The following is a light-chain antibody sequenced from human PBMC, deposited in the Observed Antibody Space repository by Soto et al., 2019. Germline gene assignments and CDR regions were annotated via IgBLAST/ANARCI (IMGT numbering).Light chain of an antibody. CDR1: NVGSKS. J-gene: IGLJ1*01. CDR2: DDS. CDR3: QVWDTTSDQGV. V-gene: IGLV3-21*02. Sequence: SYELTQPPSVSVAPGQTATVTCGGNNVGSKSVHWYQQKPGQAPVLVVYDDSDRPSGIPERFSGSNSGNTATLTISRVEAGDEADFYCQVWDTTSDQGVFGTGTKVTVL.